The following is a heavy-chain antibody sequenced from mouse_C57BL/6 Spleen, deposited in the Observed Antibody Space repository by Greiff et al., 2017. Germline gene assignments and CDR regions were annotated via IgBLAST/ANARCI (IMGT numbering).Heavy chain of an antibody. Sequence: VQLQQSGPELVKPGASVKISCKASGYAFSSSWMNWVKQRPGKGLEWIGRIYPGDGDTNYNGKFKGKATLTADKSSSTAYMQLSSLTSEDSAVYFCARSPGPYYFDYGGQGTTLTVCS. CDR2: IYPGDGDT. J-gene: IGHJ2*01. CDR1: GYAFSSSW. V-gene: IGHV1-82*01. CDR3: ARSPGPYYFDY.